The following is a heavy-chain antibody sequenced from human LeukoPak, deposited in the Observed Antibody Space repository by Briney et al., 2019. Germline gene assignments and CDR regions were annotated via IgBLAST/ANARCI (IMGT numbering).Heavy chain of an antibody. CDR3: ARLVVVVPAANRGGYFSGYFDY. J-gene: IGHJ4*02. CDR1: GFTFSDYY. CDR2: ISSSSSYT. D-gene: IGHD2-2*01. V-gene: IGHV3-11*03. Sequence: PGGSLRLSCAASGFTFSDYYMSWIRQAPGKGLEWVSYISSSSSYTNYADSVKGRFTISRDNAKNSLYLQMNSLRAEDTAVYYCARLVVVVPAANRGGYFSGYFDYWGQGTLVTVSS.